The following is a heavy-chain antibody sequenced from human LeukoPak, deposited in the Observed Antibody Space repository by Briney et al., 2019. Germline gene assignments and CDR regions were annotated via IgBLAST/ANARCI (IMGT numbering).Heavy chain of an antibody. CDR3: ERGSGYSSGWYGDNNY. V-gene: IGHV1-18*01. CDR2: ISAYNGNT. CDR1: GYTFSSYG. Sequence: ASVNVSCKASGYTFSSYGFTWVRQAPGQGLEWMGWISAYNGNTNYAQKLQDRVTMTTDTSTSTAYMELRSLRSDDTAVYYCERGSGYSSGWYGDNNYWGQGTLVTVSS. J-gene: IGHJ4*02. D-gene: IGHD6-19*01.